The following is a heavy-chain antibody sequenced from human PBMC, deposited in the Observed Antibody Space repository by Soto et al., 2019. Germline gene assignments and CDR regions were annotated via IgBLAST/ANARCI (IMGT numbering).Heavy chain of an antibody. D-gene: IGHD4-4*01. J-gene: IGHJ6*02. CDR3: AKDRDTVTHYYYYGMDV. Sequence: GGSLRLSCAASGFTFSSYGMHWVRQAPGKGLEWVAVISYDGSNKYYADSVKGRFTISRDNSKNTLYLQMNSLRAEDTAVYYCAKDRDTVTHYYYYGMDVWGQGTTVTVS. V-gene: IGHV3-30*18. CDR2: ISYDGSNK. CDR1: GFTFSSYG.